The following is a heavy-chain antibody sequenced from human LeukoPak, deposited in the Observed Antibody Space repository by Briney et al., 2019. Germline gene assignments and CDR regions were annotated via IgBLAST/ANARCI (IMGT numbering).Heavy chain of an antibody. CDR1: GFSHIAYS. J-gene: IGHJ4*02. Sequence: PGGSLRLSCVASGFSHIAYSMRWVRQAPGKGLEWVSTISASGGSTYYADSVKGRFTISRVNSQNTQYLLTNSLRADNTAQYLSAMGQNSWNDLCDYWGQGTLVSVSS. D-gene: IGHD1-20*01. CDR3: AMGQNSWNDLCDY. CDR2: ISASGGST. V-gene: IGHV3-23*01.